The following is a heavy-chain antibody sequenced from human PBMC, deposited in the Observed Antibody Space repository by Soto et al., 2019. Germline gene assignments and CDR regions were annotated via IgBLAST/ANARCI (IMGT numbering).Heavy chain of an antibody. D-gene: IGHD6-19*01. CDR3: ARNSGWYNWFDP. J-gene: IGHJ5*02. CDR1: GGTFSSYT. Sequence: QVQLVQSGAEVKKPGSSVKVSCKASGGTFSSYTISWVRQAPGQGLEWMGRIIPILGIANYAQKFQGRVTITADKPTSTAYMELSSLRSEDTAVYYCARNSGWYNWFDPWGQGTLVTVSS. CDR2: IIPILGIA. V-gene: IGHV1-69*02.